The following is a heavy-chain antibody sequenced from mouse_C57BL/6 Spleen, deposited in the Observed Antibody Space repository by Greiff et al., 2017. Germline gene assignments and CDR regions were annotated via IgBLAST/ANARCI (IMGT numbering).Heavy chain of an antibody. Sequence: EVNVVESGGGLVKPGGSLKLSCAASGFTFSDYGMHWVRQAPEKGLEWVAYISSGSSTIYYADTVKGRFTISRDNAKNTLFLQMTSLRSEDTAMYYCARREYGNSYYAMDYWGQGTSVTVSS. D-gene: IGHD2-1*01. J-gene: IGHJ4*01. CDR2: ISSGSSTI. CDR3: ARREYGNSYYAMDY. CDR1: GFTFSDYG. V-gene: IGHV5-17*01.